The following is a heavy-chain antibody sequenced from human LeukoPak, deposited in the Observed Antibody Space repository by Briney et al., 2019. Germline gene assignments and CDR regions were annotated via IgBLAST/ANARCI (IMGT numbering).Heavy chain of an antibody. CDR2: ISGSGGST. CDR1: GFTFSSYA. V-gene: IGHV3-23*01. J-gene: IGHJ4*02. D-gene: IGHD3-16*02. CDR3: AKAGSIWGSYREYFDY. Sequence: GGSLRLSCAASGFTFSSYAMSWVRQAPGKGPEWVSAISGSGGSTYYADSVKGRFTISRDNSKNTLYLQMNSLRAEDTAVYYCAKAGSIWGSYREYFDYWGQGTLVTVSS.